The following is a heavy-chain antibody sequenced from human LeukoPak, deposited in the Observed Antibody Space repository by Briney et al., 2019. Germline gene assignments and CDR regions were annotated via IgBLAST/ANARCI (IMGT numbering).Heavy chain of an antibody. V-gene: IGHV1-46*01. CDR1: GYIHTCYH. D-gene: IGHD3-22*01. Sequence: ASVKVSCKASGYIHTCYHMHWVIQAPGQGLEWMGIINPSGGSTSYAQKFQGRVTITRDTSTSPVYMELSSLTAEERSVFYCAVLVIEGNWFDTWGQGTLVTVSS. CDR3: AVLVIEGNWFDT. J-gene: IGHJ5*02. CDR2: INPSGGST.